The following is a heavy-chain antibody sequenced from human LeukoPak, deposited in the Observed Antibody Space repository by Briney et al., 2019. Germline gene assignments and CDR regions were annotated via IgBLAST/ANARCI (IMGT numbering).Heavy chain of an antibody. D-gene: IGHD3-9*01. Sequence: SETLSLTCAVSGGSISSGNWWGWVRQPPGKGLEWIGEIYHSGSTYYSPSLKSRVTISVDTSKNQFSLKLSSVIAADTAVYYCASGFDWQNAFDMWGQGTRVIVSS. V-gene: IGHV4-4*02. CDR3: ASGFDWQNAFDM. CDR2: IYHSGST. J-gene: IGHJ3*02. CDR1: GGSISSGNW.